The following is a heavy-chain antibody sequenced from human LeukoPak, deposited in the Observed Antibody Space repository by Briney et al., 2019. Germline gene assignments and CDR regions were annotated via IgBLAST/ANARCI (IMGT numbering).Heavy chain of an antibody. CDR1: GFTFSSYA. D-gene: IGHD2-15*01. J-gene: IGHJ5*02. CDR3: ARGQYCSGGSCYPGWLDP. Sequence: GGSLRLSCAASGFTFSSYAMSWVRQAPGKGLEWVSGISGSTGDTHYGDSVKGRFIISRDNSKNTLYLQMNSLRAEDTAVYYCARGQYCSGGSCYPGWLDPWGQGVLVIVS. V-gene: IGHV3-23*01. CDR2: ISGSTGDT.